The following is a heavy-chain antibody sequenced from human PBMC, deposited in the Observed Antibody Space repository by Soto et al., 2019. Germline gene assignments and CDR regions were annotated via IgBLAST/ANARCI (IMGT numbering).Heavy chain of an antibody. CDR3: GRCGCRCSLGL. D-gene: IGHD2-15*01. CDR1: GGSISSGDYY. CDR2: IYYSGST. Sequence: SETLSLTCTVSGGSISSGDYYWSWIRQPPGKGLDWIGYIYYSGSTYYNPSLKRRVTISVATSKNQFSLELASVFVVDTYVYDCGRCGCRCSLGLWRRGTVLTVS. V-gene: IGHV4-30-4*01. J-gene: IGHJ4*02.